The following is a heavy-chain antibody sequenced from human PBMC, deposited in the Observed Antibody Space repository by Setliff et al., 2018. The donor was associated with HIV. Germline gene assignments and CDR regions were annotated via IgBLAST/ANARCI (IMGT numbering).Heavy chain of an antibody. D-gene: IGHD6-19*01. CDR2: TIPMFDPP. V-gene: IGHV1-69*08. J-gene: IGHJ3*02. CDR3: ASGLRLDRDAYDI. CDR1: GTSGDNFSTST. Sequence: ASVKVSCKASGTSGDNFSTSTFTWVRQAPAQGLEWMGRTIPMFDPPKYAERLQGRVTITADPLTTTVYMELTRLRLEDTGVYFCASGLRLDRDAYDIWGQGTKVTVSS.